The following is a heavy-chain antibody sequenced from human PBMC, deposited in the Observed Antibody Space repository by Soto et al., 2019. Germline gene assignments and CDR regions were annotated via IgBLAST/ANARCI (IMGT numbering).Heavy chain of an antibody. CDR1: GFTFSYYA. V-gene: IGHV3-23*01. D-gene: IGHD3-10*01. Sequence: PGESLRLSCTASGFTFSYYAMAWVRQAPGKGLEWVSTISGGSSVTYYGDSVKGRFTISRDNAKKTLFLQLNRLSAEDTATYYCAKVLSKNYYYPFDFWGQGTQVTVSS. CDR3: AKVLSKNYYYPFDF. J-gene: IGHJ4*02. CDR2: ISGGSSVT.